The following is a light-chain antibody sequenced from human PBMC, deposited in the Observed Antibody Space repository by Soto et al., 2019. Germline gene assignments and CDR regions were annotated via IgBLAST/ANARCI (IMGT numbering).Light chain of an antibody. CDR3: QKYDRAPAA. CDR1: HDIKIF. Sequence: DIQVTQSPYSLSASPGDRITITCRASHDIKIFLAWYQQKPGEVPHLLIYAASTLRPGVPSRFSGNASGTDFTLTIASLQPEDVATYYCQKYDRAPAAFGQGTKVDVK. V-gene: IGKV1-27*01. CDR2: AAS. J-gene: IGKJ1*01.